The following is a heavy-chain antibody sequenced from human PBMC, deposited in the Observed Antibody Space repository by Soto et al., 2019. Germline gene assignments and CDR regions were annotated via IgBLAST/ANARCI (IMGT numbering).Heavy chain of an antibody. CDR3: ARAPNPSYGMDV. Sequence: PGGSLRLSCAASGFTFSSYAMHWFRQAPGKGLEWVAVISYDGSNKYYADSVKGRFTISRDNSKNTLYLQMNSLRAEDTAVYYCARAPNPSYGMDVWGQGTTVTVSS. J-gene: IGHJ6*02. CDR1: GFTFSSYA. D-gene: IGHD7-27*01. CDR2: ISYDGSNK. V-gene: IGHV3-30-3*01.